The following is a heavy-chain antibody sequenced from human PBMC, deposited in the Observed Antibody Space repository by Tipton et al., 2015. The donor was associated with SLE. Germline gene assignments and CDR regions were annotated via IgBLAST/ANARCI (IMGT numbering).Heavy chain of an antibody. D-gene: IGHD4-23*01. J-gene: IGHJ4*02. CDR1: GFTFDDYA. CDR2: ISWNSGSI. Sequence: QLVQSGGGVVQPGRSLRLSCATSGFTFDDYAMHWVRQAPGKGLEWVSGISWNSGSIGYADSVKGRFTISRDNANNSLYLQMNSLRPEDTALYYCAKDLAMVVTLAPFDYWGQGTLVTVSS. CDR3: AKDLAMVVTLAPFDY. V-gene: IGHV3-9*01.